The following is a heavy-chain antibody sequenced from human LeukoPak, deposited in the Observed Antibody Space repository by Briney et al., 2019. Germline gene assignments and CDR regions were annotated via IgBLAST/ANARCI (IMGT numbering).Heavy chain of an antibody. CDR2: ISYDGSNK. CDR1: GFTFSSYG. J-gene: IGHJ4*02. D-gene: IGHD3-3*01. Sequence: GGSLRLSCAASGFTFSSYGMHWVRQAPGKGLEWVAVISYDGSNKYYADSVKGRFTISRDNSKNTLYLQMNSLRAEDTAVYYCAKDSRVLRFLEWLYRFDYWGQGTLVTVSS. V-gene: IGHV3-30*18. CDR3: AKDSRVLRFLEWLYRFDY.